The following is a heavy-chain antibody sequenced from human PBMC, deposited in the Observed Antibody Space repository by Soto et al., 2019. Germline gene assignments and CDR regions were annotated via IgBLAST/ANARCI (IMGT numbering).Heavy chain of an antibody. CDR2: IYYSGST. J-gene: IGHJ6*02. V-gene: IGHV4-31*03. D-gene: IGHD5-18*01. CDR1: GGSISSGGYY. CDR3: ARDGLDVDTAMVDGGYYYYGMDV. Sequence: SETLSLTCTVSGGSISSGGYYWSWIRQHPGKGLEWIGYIYYSGSTYYNPSLKSRVTISVDTSKNQFSLKLSSVTAADTAVYYCARDGLDVDTAMVDGGYYYYGMDVWGQGTTVTV.